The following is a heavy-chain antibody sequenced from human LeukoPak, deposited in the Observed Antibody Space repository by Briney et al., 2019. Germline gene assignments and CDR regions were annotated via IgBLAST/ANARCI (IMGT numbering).Heavy chain of an antibody. J-gene: IGHJ5*02. D-gene: IGHD2-15*01. CDR1: GGSISSGGYS. CDR3: ARARGSSRFDP. CDR2: IYHSGST. V-gene: IGHV4-30-2*01. Sequence: PSETLSLTCAVSGGSISSGGYSWSWLRQPPGKGLEWIGYIYHSGSTYYNPSLKSRVTISVDRSKNQFSLKLSSVTAADTAVYYCARARGSSRFDPWGQGTLVTVSS.